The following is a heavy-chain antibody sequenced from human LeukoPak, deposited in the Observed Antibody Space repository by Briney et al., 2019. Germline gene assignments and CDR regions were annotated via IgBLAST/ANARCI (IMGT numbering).Heavy chain of an antibody. D-gene: IGHD4-11*01. CDR3: ARDRGNYVIEAFDI. CDR2: ISWNSGSI. V-gene: IGHV3-9*01. CDR1: GFTFDDYA. Sequence: GGSLRLSCAASGFTFDDYAMHWVRQAPGKGLEWVSGISWNSGSIGYADSVKGRFTISRDNAKNSLYLQMNSLRAEDTAVYYCARDRGNYVIEAFDIWGQGTMVTVSS. J-gene: IGHJ3*02.